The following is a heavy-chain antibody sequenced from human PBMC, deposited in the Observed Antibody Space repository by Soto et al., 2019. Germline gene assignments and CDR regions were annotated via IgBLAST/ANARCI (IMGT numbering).Heavy chain of an antibody. J-gene: IGHJ6*02. CDR2: IIPLFRTP. Sequence: QVQLVQSGAEMKEPGSSVKVSCKTSGGTFSSSAISWLRQAPGQGLEWMGGIIPLFRTPDYAQKFQGRVTIAAEESTSTAYMERSSLRSEDTAVYXXXXXXXXLXXGGNYYYILDVWGQGTTITVSS. CDR3: XXXXXXLXXGGNYYYILDV. CDR1: GGTFSSSA. V-gene: IGHV1-69*12.